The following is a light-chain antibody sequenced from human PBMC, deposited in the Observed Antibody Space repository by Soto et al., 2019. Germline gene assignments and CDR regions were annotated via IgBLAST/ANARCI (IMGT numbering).Light chain of an antibody. CDR3: QHADSIPLT. CDR2: AAS. Sequence: DIQMTQSPSFVSASVGDRVAITCRASQDISKWFAWYQQKPGRAPKILIFAASTLQRGVPSRFSGSGSGTDFTLTISSLQPEDSATYYCQHADSIPLTFGGGTKVDFK. J-gene: IGKJ4*01. V-gene: IGKV1-12*01. CDR1: QDISKW.